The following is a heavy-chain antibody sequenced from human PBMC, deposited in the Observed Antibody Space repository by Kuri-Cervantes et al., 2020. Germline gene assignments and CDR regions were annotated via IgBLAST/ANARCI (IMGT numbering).Heavy chain of an antibody. CDR2: ISYDGSNK. CDR3: AKLQVVVVVAAADY. V-gene: IGHV3-30-3*02. D-gene: IGHD2-15*01. J-gene: IGHJ4*02. Sequence: GESLKISCAASGFTFSSYAMHWVRQAPGKGLEWVAVISYDGSNKYYADSVKGRFTISRDNAKNSLYLQMNSLRDEDTAVYYCAKLQVVVVVAAADYWGQGTLVTVSS. CDR1: GFTFSSYA.